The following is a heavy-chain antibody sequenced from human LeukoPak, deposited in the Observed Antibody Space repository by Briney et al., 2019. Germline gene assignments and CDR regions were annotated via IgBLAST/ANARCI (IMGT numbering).Heavy chain of an antibody. CDR2: ISSSSSTI. D-gene: IGHD6-19*01. Sequence: PGGSLRLSCAASGFTFSSYSMNWVRQAPGKGLEGVSYISSSSSTIYYADSVKGRFTISRDNAKNSLYLQMNSLRAEDTAVYYCAKCSGWFVRGKDYYYYYMDVWGKGTTVTVSS. V-gene: IGHV3-48*01. CDR1: GFTFSSYS. J-gene: IGHJ6*03. CDR3: AKCSGWFVRGKDYYYYYMDV.